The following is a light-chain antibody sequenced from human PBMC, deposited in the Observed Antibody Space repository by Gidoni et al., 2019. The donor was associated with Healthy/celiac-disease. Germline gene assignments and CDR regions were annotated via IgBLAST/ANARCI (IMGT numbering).Light chain of an antibody. V-gene: IGKV1-9*01. CDR1: QGICSY. J-gene: IGKJ3*01. CDR2: ASS. Sequence: DIQLTQSPSFLSASVGDRVTITCRASQGICSYLAWYQQKPGKAPKLLIYASSTLQSGVPSRSSGSGSGTEFTLTISSLQPEYFATYYCLQLNSYPRVTFXPXTKVDIK. CDR3: LQLNSYPRVT.